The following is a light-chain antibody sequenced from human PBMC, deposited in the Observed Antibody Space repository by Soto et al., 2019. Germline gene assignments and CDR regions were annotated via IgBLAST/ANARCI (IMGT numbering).Light chain of an antibody. CDR2: EVS. J-gene: IGLJ2*01. CDR3: SSYTSSSTRV. Sequence: QSVLTQPASVSGSPGQSITISCTGTSSDVGGYNYVSWYQQHPGKAPKIMIYEVSNRPSGVYNRFSGSKSGNTASLTISGLQAEDEADYYCSSYTSSSTRVFGGGTKLTVL. CDR1: SSDVGGYNY. V-gene: IGLV2-14*01.